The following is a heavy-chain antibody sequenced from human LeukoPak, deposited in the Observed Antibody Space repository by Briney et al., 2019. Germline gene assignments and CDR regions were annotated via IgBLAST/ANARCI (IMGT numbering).Heavy chain of an antibody. CDR2: IYPGDSDT. J-gene: IGHJ5*02. Sequence: GESLKISCKGSGYSFTSYWIGWVRQMPGKGLEWMGIIYPGDSDTRYSPSFQGQVTISADKSISTAYLQWSSLKASDTAMYYCARQHCSSTSCYTHKKNWFGPWGQGTLVTVSS. V-gene: IGHV5-51*01. D-gene: IGHD2-2*02. CDR3: ARQHCSSTSCYTHKKNWFGP. CDR1: GYSFTSYW.